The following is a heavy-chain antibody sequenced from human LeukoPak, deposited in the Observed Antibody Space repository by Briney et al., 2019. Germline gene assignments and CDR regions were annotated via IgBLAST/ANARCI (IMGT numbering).Heavy chain of an antibody. D-gene: IGHD5-18*01. V-gene: IGHV4-34*01. CDR2: INHSGST. Sequence: SETLSLTCAVYGGSFSGYYWSWIRQPPGKGLEWLGEINHSGSTNYNPSLKSRVIISVDTSKNQFSLKLSSVTAADTAVYYCARREGYSYGFDYWGQGTLVTVSS. CDR3: ARREGYSYGFDY. CDR1: GGSFSGYY. J-gene: IGHJ4*02.